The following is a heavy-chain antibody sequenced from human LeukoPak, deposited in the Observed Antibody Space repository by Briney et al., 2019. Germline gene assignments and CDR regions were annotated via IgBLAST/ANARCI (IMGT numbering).Heavy chain of an antibody. Sequence: PGGSLRLSCAASGFTFSGYAMHWVRQAPGKGLEWVALISYDGTNKYYADSVKGRFTISRDNSKNTLYLQMNSLRAEDTAVYYCARVYSSGWTWYYYGMDVWGQGTTVTVSS. CDR3: ARVYSSGWTWYYYGMDV. J-gene: IGHJ6*02. CDR2: ISYDGTNK. V-gene: IGHV3-30-3*01. D-gene: IGHD6-19*01. CDR1: GFTFSGYA.